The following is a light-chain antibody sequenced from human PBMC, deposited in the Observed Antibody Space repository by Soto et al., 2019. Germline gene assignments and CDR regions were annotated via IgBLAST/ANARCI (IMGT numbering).Light chain of an antibody. CDR1: QPVSANY. V-gene: IGKV3-20*01. Sequence: VVLTQSPATLSLSPGERATLSCRANQPVSANYLAWYQQKPGQAPRLLIYGASSRATGIPDRFSGSGSGTDFTLPISRLEPEDFAVFYCHQYGSSPFTFGPGTKVDIK. CDR2: GAS. CDR3: HQYGSSPFT. J-gene: IGKJ3*01.